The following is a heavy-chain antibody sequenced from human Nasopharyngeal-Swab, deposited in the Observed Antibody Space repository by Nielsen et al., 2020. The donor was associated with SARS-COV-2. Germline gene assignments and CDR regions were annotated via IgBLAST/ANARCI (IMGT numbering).Heavy chain of an antibody. J-gene: IGHJ4*02. CDR2: IWYDGSHE. V-gene: IGHV3-33*01. Sequence: GGSLRLSCAASGFTFNNHGMHWVRQAPGKGLEWVATIWYDGSHEDYADSVKGRFSITGDTSKNTLYLQMNSLRAEDTAVYYCVRDWGNDFGPYWGQGTLVTVSS. D-gene: IGHD4-17*01. CDR1: GFTFNNHG. CDR3: VRDWGNDFGPY.